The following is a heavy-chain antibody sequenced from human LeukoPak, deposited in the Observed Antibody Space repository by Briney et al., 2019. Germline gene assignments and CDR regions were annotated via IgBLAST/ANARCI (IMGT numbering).Heavy chain of an antibody. V-gene: IGHV3-15*01. Sequence: GGSLRLSCAVSGLTFSNAWMSWVRQAPGKGLEWVGRFKSKTDGGTTDYAAPVKGRFTIPRDDSKNTLYLQMNSLKTEDTAVYYCTTAMADPAAFPFDYWGQGTLVTVSS. CDR3: TTAMADPAAFPFDY. CDR1: GLTFSNAW. D-gene: IGHD2-2*01. J-gene: IGHJ4*02. CDR2: FKSKTDGGTT.